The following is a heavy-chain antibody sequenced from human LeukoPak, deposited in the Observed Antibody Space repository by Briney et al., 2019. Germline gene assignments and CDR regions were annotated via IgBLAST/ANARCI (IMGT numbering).Heavy chain of an antibody. V-gene: IGHV1-18*04. J-gene: IGHJ3*02. CDR3: ARDPNYYYDSSGYGAFDI. Sequence: GASVKVSCKASGYTFTGYYIHWVRQAPGQRLEWMGWIDAGNGRTKYSPDFQGRVTMTTDTSTSTAYMELRSLRSDDTAVYYCARDPNYYYDSSGYGAFDIWGQGTMVTVSS. CDR1: GYTFTGYY. CDR2: IDAGNGRT. D-gene: IGHD3-22*01.